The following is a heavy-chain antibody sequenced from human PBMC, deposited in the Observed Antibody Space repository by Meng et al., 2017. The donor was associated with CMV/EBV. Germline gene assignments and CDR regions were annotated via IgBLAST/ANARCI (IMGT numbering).Heavy chain of an antibody. D-gene: IGHD4-11*01. Sequence: GESLKISCAASGFTFSSYSMNWVRQAPGKGLGWVSYISSSSSTIYYADSVKGRFTISRDNAKNSLYLQMNSLRDEDTAVYYCARDPREDTKTTVTTKRAYYYGMDVWGQGTTVTVSS. J-gene: IGHJ6*02. CDR1: GFTFSSYS. CDR3: ARDPREDTKTTVTTKRAYYYGMDV. V-gene: IGHV3-48*02. CDR2: ISSSSSTI.